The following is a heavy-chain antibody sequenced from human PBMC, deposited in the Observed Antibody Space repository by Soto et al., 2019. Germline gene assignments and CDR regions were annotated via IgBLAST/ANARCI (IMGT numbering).Heavy chain of an antibody. J-gene: IGHJ5*02. CDR1: GGSISSGGYS. V-gene: IGHV4-30-2*01. D-gene: IGHD3-10*01. Sequence: QLQLQESGSGLVKPSQTLSLTCAVSGGSISSGGYSWSRIRQPPGKGLEWIGYIYHSGSTYYNPSLKSRVTISVDRSKNQFSLKLSSVTAADTAVYYCARANYGSGNYHDNWFDPWGQGTLVTVSS. CDR3: ARANYGSGNYHDNWFDP. CDR2: IYHSGST.